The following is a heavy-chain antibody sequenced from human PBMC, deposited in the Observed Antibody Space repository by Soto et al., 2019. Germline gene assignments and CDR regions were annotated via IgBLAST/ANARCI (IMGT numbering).Heavy chain of an antibody. V-gene: IGHV4-31*03. J-gene: IGHJ5*02. CDR2: IYYTGRT. Sequence: QVQLQESGPRLVKPSQTLSLTCTVSGASLHIGGYYWAWIRQHPGKGLEWIGYIYYTGRTYYNPSPESRGSMSVDRSRTQFSLNLSSVTVADTAVYFCARDGTSSTNWFDPWGQGTLVTVSS. CDR3: ARDGTSSTNWFDP. D-gene: IGHD2-2*01. CDR1: GASLHIGGYY.